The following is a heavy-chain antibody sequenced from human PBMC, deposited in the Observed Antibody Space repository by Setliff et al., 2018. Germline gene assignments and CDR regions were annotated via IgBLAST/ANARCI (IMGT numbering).Heavy chain of an antibody. D-gene: IGHD3-22*01. CDR1: GHTLATYY. J-gene: IGHJ4*02. CDR3: ARESRYYYDNLGTLDY. V-gene: IGHV1-46*01. Sequence: GASVKVSCKASGHTLATYYLHWMRQAPGQGLEWLGMTNPSGDYTGYAQRFQGRITMTSDTSTSTVNMEVSSLRSEDTAVYYCARESRYYYDNLGTLDYWGQGTLVTV. CDR2: TNPSGDYT.